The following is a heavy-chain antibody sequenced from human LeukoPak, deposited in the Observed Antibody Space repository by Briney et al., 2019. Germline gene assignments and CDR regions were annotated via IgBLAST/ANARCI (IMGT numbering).Heavy chain of an antibody. D-gene: IGHD2-21*01. Sequence: GGSLRLSCTASGFIFNNYWMTWVRQVPGGGLEWVANIKADGSEKLYVDSVMGRFIISRDDAINSVYLQMNSLRVEDTATYYCARVNCGSPGCRGRVWFDPWGQGTLVIVSS. J-gene: IGHJ5*02. CDR3: ARVNCGSPGCRGRVWFDP. V-gene: IGHV3-7*03. CDR1: GFIFNNYW. CDR2: IKADGSEK.